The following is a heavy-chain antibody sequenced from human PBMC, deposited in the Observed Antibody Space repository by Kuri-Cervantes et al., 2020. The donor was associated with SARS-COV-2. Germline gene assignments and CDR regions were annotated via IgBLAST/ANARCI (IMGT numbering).Heavy chain of an antibody. Sequence: SETLSLTCAVYGGSFSDYYWSWVRQPPGKGLEWIGEINHSGNTNYDPSLESRVTISIATSKNQFSLKLSSVTAADTAVYYCARDGLTYSSSWESDAFDIWGQGTMVTVSS. D-gene: IGHD6-13*01. J-gene: IGHJ3*02. CDR1: GGSFSDYY. CDR2: INHSGNT. V-gene: IGHV4-34*01. CDR3: ARDGLTYSSSWESDAFDI.